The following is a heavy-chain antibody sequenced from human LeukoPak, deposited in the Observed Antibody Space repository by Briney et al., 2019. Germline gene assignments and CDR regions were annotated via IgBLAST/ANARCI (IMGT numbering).Heavy chain of an antibody. Sequence: PGGSLRLSCAASGFTASANYTSWVRQAPGEGLEWVSLIYSSGRTFYADSVKGRFTISRDNSKNTMYLQMNSLRAEDTAVYYCARSTTSCLCDAFDVWGQGTMVTVSS. J-gene: IGHJ3*01. V-gene: IGHV3-66*02. CDR3: ARSTTSCLCDAFDV. D-gene: IGHD2-2*01. CDR1: GFTASANY. CDR2: IYSSGRT.